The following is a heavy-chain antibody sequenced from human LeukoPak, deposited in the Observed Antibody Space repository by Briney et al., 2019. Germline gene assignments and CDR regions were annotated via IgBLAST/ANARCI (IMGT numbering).Heavy chain of an antibody. V-gene: IGHV4-4*07. CDR1: GGSISSYY. CDR2: IDISGST. D-gene: IGHD3-10*01. Sequence: SETLSLTCTVSGGSISSYYWSWIRQPAGKGLEWIGRIDISGSTNDNPSLKSRVTMSVDTSKNQFSLKLSSVTAADTAVYYCARDRAYGSGKYWFDPWGQGTLVTVSS. J-gene: IGHJ5*02. CDR3: ARDRAYGSGKYWFDP.